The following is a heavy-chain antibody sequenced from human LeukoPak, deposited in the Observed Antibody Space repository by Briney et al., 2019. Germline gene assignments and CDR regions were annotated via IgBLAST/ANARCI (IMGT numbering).Heavy chain of an antibody. J-gene: IGHJ6*02. V-gene: IGHV3-23*01. CDR2: ISGSGGST. D-gene: IGHD5-12*01. Sequence: PGGSLRLSCAASGFTFSNYAMSWVRQAPGKGLEWVSAISGSGGSTYYADSVKGRFTISRDNAKNSLYLQMNSLRAEDTAVYYCARDRGVDIVALGYYYYGMDVWGQGTTVTVSS. CDR1: GFTFSNYA. CDR3: ARDRGVDIVALGYYYYGMDV.